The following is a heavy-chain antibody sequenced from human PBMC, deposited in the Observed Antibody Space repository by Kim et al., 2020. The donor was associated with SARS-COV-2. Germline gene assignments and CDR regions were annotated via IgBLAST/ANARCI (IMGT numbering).Heavy chain of an antibody. J-gene: IGHJ4*02. V-gene: IGHV3-30*04. D-gene: IGHD6-19*01. Sequence: GGSLRLSCVTSGLYVIHWVRQAPGKGLEWVAAMSFDGFSKYFADSVSGRFSISRDDSKNTVWLHLNNLKHEDSATYYCATEGGTSGRCGYFDHWSQGTLV. CDR2: MSFDGFSK. CDR3: ATEGGTSGRCGYFDH. CDR1: GLYV.